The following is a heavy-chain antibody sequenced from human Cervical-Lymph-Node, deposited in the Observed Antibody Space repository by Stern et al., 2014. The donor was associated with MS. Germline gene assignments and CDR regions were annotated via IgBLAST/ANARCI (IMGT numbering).Heavy chain of an antibody. CDR1: GYTFTSYY. CDR3: ASSPAKYCSSTSCYDYYYYGMDV. CDR2: INPSGGST. D-gene: IGHD2-2*01. V-gene: IGHV1-46*03. Sequence: HVQLVQSGAEVKKPGASVKVSCKASGYTFTSYYMHWVRQAPGQGLEWIGIINPSGGSTSYAQKFQGRVTMTRDTSTSTVYMELSSLRSEDTAVYYCASSPAKYCSSTSCYDYYYYGMDVWGQGTTVTVSS. J-gene: IGHJ6*02.